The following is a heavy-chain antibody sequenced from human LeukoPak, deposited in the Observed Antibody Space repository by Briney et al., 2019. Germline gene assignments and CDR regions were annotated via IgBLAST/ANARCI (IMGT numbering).Heavy chain of an antibody. J-gene: IGHJ4*02. CDR1: GGFISRYY. V-gene: IGHV4-59*08. Sequence: SETLSLTCTVSGGFISRYYGSWIRQPPGKGLEWIGYIYYSGSTNYNPSLKRRVTISVDTSKNQFSLKLSSLTAADTAVYYCAGREFLGRFDYWGQGTLVTVSS. CDR3: AGREFLGRFDY. D-gene: IGHD3-3*01. CDR2: IYYSGST.